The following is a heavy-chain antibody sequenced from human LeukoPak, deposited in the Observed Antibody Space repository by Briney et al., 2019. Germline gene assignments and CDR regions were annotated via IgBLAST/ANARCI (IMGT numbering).Heavy chain of an antibody. V-gene: IGHV3-7*01. CDR1: GFTFSSYW. CDR2: IKQDGSEK. J-gene: IGHJ4*02. CDR3: AREEGGSSGWYEDY. Sequence: GGSLRLSCAASGFTFSSYWMSWVRQAPGKGLEWVANIKQDGSEKYYVDSVKGRFTISRDNAKNSLYLQMNSLRAEDTAVYYCAREEGGSSGWYEDYWGQGTLVTVSS. D-gene: IGHD6-19*01.